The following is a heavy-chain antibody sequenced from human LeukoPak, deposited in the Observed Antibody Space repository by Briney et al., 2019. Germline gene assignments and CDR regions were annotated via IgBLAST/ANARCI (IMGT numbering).Heavy chain of an antibody. CDR2: INPNSGGT. Sequence: GASVKVSCKASGYTFTGYYMHWVRQAPGQGLEWMGRINPNSGGTNYAQKFQGRVTMTRDTSISTAYMELSRLRSDDTAVYYCARDLYPGYYYYYMDAWGKGTTVTVSS. J-gene: IGHJ6*03. CDR1: GYTFTGYY. V-gene: IGHV1-2*06. CDR3: ARDLYPGYYYYYMDA. D-gene: IGHD3-16*02.